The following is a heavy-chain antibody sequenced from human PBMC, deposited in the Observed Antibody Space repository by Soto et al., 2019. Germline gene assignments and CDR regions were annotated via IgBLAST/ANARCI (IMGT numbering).Heavy chain of an antibody. CDR2: IYYSGST. CDR1: GGSVSSGNYY. D-gene: IGHD7-27*01. V-gene: IGHV4-61*01. J-gene: IGHJ5*02. Sequence: PSETLSLTCTVSGGSVSSGNYYWNWIRQPPGKGLEWIGYIYYSGSTYYNPSLKSRVTISVDTFKNQFSLKLSSVTAADTAVYYWARDPLGATGDRVNWFDPWGQGTLVTVSS. CDR3: ARDPLGATGDRVNWFDP.